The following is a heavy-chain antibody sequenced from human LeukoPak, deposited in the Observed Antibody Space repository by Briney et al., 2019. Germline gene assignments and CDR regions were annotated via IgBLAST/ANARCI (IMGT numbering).Heavy chain of an antibody. CDR2: IYSSGST. J-gene: IGHJ4*02. Sequence: GGSLRLSCAASGFTFSSYSMNWVRQAPGKGLEWVSVIYSSGSTYYADSVKGRFTISRDNSKNTLHLQMNTLRAEDTAVYYCASRIATAGSVDYWGQGTLVTVSS. D-gene: IGHD6-13*01. V-gene: IGHV3-53*01. CDR3: ASRIATAGSVDY. CDR1: GFTFSSYS.